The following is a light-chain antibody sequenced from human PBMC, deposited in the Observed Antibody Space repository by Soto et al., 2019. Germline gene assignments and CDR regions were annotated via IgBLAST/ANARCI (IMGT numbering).Light chain of an antibody. J-gene: IGKJ4*01. Sequence: IQLTQSPPSLSASVGDRVTITCRASQGISSFLAWYQQSPGKAPKLLIYDASTLQSGVPSRFSGSGSGTEFTLTISSLQPEDFASYYCQHLYNYPLTFGGGTKIEI. V-gene: IGKV1-9*01. CDR1: QGISSF. CDR3: QHLYNYPLT. CDR2: DAS.